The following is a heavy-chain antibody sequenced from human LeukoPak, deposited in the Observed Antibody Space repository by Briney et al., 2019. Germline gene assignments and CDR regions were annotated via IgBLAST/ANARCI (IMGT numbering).Heavy chain of an antibody. CDR2: IRSSSET. Sequence: GGSLRLSCAASGFIFSQYSMNWVRQAPGKGPEWVSHIRSSSETFYADSVKGRFTISRDNARNSLYLQMSNLRGEDTAIYYCARDAGNSGYGCDLWGQGTLVTVSS. D-gene: IGHD5-12*01. J-gene: IGHJ5*02. CDR1: GFIFSQYS. V-gene: IGHV3-48*01. CDR3: ARDAGNSGYGCDL.